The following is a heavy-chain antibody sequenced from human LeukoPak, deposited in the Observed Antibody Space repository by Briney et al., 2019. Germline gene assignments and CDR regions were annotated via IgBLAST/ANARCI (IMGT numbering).Heavy chain of an antibody. J-gene: IGHJ4*02. Sequence: GGSLRLSCAASGFTFSSYWMSWVRQAPGKGLEWVANIKQDGSEKYYVDSVKGRFTMSRDNAKNSLYLQTNSLRAEDTAVYYCARVQWELRGVGSYFDYWGQGALVTVSS. CDR2: IKQDGSEK. CDR3: ARVQWELRGVGSYFDY. CDR1: GFTFSSYW. V-gene: IGHV3-7*01. D-gene: IGHD1-26*01.